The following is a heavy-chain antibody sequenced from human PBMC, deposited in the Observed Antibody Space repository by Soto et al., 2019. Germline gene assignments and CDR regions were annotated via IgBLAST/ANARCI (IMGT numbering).Heavy chain of an antibody. J-gene: IGHJ4*02. CDR3: AKEYTAHNHFDY. D-gene: IGHD5-18*01. Sequence: QVQLVESGGGVVQPGTSLRLSCAASGFTFRTSVIHWVRQAPGKGLEWVAVIASDSSYKNCTGSVKGRFTISRDNSKNTLYLEMSSLRAEDTAVYYCAKEYTAHNHFDYWGLGTLVTVSP. CDR2: IASDSSYK. CDR1: GFTFRTSV. V-gene: IGHV3-30*18.